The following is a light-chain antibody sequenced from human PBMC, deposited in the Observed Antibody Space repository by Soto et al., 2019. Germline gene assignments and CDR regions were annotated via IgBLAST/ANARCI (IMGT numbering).Light chain of an antibody. CDR2: RDN. CDR1: ISNIGTNY. V-gene: IGLV1-47*01. Sequence: QSVLTHPPSVSGTPGQRVTISCSGGISNIGTNYVHWFQQLPGTAPKVLSNRDNQRPSGVPDRFSGSKSGTSASLAISGLRSEDEAEYYCAAWDDTVRSDVFGTGTKVTVL. J-gene: IGLJ1*01. CDR3: AAWDDTVRSDV.